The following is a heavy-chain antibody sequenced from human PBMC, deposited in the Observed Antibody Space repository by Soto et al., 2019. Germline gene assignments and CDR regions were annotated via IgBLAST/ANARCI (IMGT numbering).Heavy chain of an antibody. J-gene: IGHJ5*02. Sequence: SVKVSCKASGGTFSSYAISWVRQAPGQGLEWMGGIIPIFGTANYAQKFQGRVTITADESTSTAYMELSGLRSEDTAVYYCARSYDSSGYYYRFDPWGQGTLVTVSS. D-gene: IGHD3-22*01. V-gene: IGHV1-69*13. CDR1: GGTFSSYA. CDR2: IIPIFGTA. CDR3: ARSYDSSGYYYRFDP.